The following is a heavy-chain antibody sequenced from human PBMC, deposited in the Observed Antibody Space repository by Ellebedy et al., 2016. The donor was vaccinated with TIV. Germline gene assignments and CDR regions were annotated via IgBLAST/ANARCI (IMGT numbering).Heavy chain of an antibody. V-gene: IGHV4-39*01. J-gene: IGHJ5*02. CDR2: IHYSGRT. Sequence: SETLSLTCTVSGGSISSGDYYWSWIRQPPGKGLEWIGSIHYSGRTYYNPSLTSRVTISVGTSKNQFSLKLSSVTAADTAIYYCARANIPSETGNWFHPWGQGTLVTVSS. CDR1: GGSISSGDYY. CDR3: ARANIPSETGNWFHP. D-gene: IGHD2-2*02.